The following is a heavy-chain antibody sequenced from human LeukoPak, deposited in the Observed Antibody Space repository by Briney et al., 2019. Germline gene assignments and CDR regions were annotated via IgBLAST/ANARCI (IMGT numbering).Heavy chain of an antibody. V-gene: IGHV4-59*01. CDR1: GGSISSYY. D-gene: IGHD3-22*01. Sequence: SETLSLICTVSGGSISSYYWSWIRQPPGKGLEWIGYIYYSGSTNYNPSLKSRVTISVDTSKNQFSLKLSSVTAADTAVYYCARDSYYDSSGYYYWGQRTLVTVSS. J-gene: IGHJ4*02. CDR2: IYYSGST. CDR3: ARDSYYDSSGYYY.